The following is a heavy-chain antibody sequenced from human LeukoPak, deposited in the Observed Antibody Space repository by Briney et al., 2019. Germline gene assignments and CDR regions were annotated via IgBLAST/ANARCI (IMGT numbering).Heavy chain of an antibody. D-gene: IGHD6-13*01. J-gene: IGHJ6*02. Sequence: SETLSLTCAVYGGSFSGYYWSRIRQPPGKGLEGMGEINHSVSTNYNPSLKSRVTISVDASKNQFSLKLSSVTAADTAVYYCAREGLAAAGYYYYGMDVWGQGTTVTVSS. CDR2: INHSVST. CDR1: GGSFSGYY. CDR3: AREGLAAAGYYYYGMDV. V-gene: IGHV4-34*01.